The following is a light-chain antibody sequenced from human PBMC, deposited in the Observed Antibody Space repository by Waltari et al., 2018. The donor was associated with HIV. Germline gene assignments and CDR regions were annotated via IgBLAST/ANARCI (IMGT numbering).Light chain of an antibody. V-gene: IGKV1-27*01. J-gene: IGKJ2*01. Sequence: DVQMTQSPSSLSASVGDRVAITCRASQGIGSDLAWYQQKPGKVPKLLIYAASTSQSGVPSRFSGSGSGTDFTLTITNLQTEDFSFYYCQRYDRAPYTFGPGPGWSSN. CDR1: QGIGSD. CDR3: QRYDRAPYT. CDR2: AAS.